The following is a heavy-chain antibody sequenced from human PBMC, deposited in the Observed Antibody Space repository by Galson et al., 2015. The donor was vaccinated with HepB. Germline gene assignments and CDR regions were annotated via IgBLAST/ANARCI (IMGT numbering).Heavy chain of an antibody. CDR1: GFTFTSSA. Sequence: SVKVSCKASGFTFTSSAVQWVRQARGQRLEWIGWIVVGSGNTNYAQKFQERVTITRDMSTSTAYMELSSLRSEDTAVYYCAASYYDILTALYGMDVWGQGTTVTVSS. J-gene: IGHJ6*02. CDR3: AASYYDILTALYGMDV. V-gene: IGHV1-58*01. D-gene: IGHD3-9*01. CDR2: IVVGSGNT.